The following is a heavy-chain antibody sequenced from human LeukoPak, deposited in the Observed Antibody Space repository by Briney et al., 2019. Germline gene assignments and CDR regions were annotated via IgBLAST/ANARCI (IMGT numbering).Heavy chain of an antibody. CDR2: INHSGST. Sequence: SETLSLTCTVPGYSISTGYYWSWIRQPPGKGLEWIGEINHSGSTNYNPSLKSRVTISVDTSKNQFSLKLSSVTAADTAVYYCARTTVTPVRAFDIWGQGTMVTVSS. CDR3: ARTTVTPVRAFDI. J-gene: IGHJ3*02. CDR1: GYSISTGYY. V-gene: IGHV4-34*01. D-gene: IGHD4-11*01.